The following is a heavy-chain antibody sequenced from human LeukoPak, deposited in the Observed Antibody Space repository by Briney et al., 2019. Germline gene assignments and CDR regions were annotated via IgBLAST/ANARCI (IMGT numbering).Heavy chain of an antibody. CDR1: GYSISSGYY. Sequence: SETLSLTCAVSGYSISSGYYWGRIRPPPGKGLEWIGSIYHSGSTYYNPSLKSRVTISVDTSKNQFSLKLSSVTAADTAVYYCARDKDWEVYWGQGTLVTVSS. V-gene: IGHV4-38-2*02. CDR2: IYHSGST. J-gene: IGHJ4*02. D-gene: IGHD1-26*01. CDR3: ARDKDWEVY.